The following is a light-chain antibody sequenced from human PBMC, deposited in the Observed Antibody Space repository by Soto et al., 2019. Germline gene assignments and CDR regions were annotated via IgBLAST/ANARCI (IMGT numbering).Light chain of an antibody. CDR3: QQYGSSPWT. V-gene: IGKV3-20*01. J-gene: IGKJ1*01. CDR1: QSVSSN. CDR2: GAS. Sequence: IGITQSPATLSVSPGEGVTLSCRASQSVSSNLAWYQQRPGQAPRLLIYGASSRATGIPDRFSGSGSGTDFTLTISRLEPEDFAVYYCQQYGSSPWTFGQGTKVDI.